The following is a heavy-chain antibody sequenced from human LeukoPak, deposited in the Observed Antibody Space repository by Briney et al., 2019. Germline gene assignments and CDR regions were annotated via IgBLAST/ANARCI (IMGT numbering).Heavy chain of an antibody. Sequence: ASVKVSCKASGYTFTGYYMHWVRQAPGQGLEWMGWINPNSGGTNYAQKFQGRVTMTRDTSISTAYMELSRLRSDDTAVYYCARGIPLIAAAGREYFQPWGQGTLVTVSS. CDR1: GYTFTGYY. CDR3: ARGIPLIAAAGREYFQP. D-gene: IGHD6-13*01. V-gene: IGHV1-2*02. CDR2: INPNSGGT. J-gene: IGHJ1*01.